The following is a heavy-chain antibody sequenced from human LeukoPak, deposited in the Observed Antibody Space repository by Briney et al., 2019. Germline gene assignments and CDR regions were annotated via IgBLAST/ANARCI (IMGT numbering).Heavy chain of an antibody. V-gene: IGHV7-4-1*02. J-gene: IGHJ4*02. CDR3: ARVVRGSSGYRYYFDY. D-gene: IGHD3-22*01. Sequence: ASMKVSCKASGYTFTNYAMNWVRQAPGQGLEWMGWINTNTGNPMYAQGFTGRFVFSLDTSVSTAYLQISSLKAGDTAVYYCARVVRGSSGYRYYFDYWGLGTLVTVSS. CDR1: GYTFTNYA. CDR2: INTNTGNP.